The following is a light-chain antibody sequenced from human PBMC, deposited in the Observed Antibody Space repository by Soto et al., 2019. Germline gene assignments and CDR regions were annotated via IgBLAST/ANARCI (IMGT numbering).Light chain of an antibody. CDR2: GAA. CDR3: QQHGSSPGVGT. CDR1: QSISSNY. J-gene: IGKJ2*02. V-gene: IGKV3-20*01. Sequence: EIVLTQSPGTLSLSPGERATLSCRASQSISSNYLAWYQQKRGQVSSLLIYGAANRTIDIPDRFSGSGSGTKFTLTISRLEPEDYAVYYCQQHGSSPGVGTFGQGTKLDIK.